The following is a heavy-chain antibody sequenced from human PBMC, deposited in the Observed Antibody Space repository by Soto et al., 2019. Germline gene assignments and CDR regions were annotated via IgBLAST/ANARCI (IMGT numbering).Heavy chain of an antibody. CDR1: GGSVSSESHY. D-gene: IGHD3-22*01. CDR2: ICYTGST. CDR3: ARDHYDFRRGNYYFAMEV. V-gene: IGHV4-61*01. J-gene: IGHJ6*04. Sequence: QVQLKESGPGLVKPSETLSLTCTVSGGSVSSESHYWRRLRQTPGKGLEWIGYICYTGSTPYNRSLTRRVTMSVDTSRDQVSLRLRSVTRADTALEYCARDHYDFRRGNYYFAMEVGGKGTKVTLSS.